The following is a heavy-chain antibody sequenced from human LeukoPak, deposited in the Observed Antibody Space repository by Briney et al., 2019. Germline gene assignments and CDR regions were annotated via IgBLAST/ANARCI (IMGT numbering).Heavy chain of an antibody. D-gene: IGHD6-19*01. Sequence: GGSLRLSCAASGFTLSDHYMDWVRQAPGKGLEWVGRTRNKANSYTTEYAASVKGRFTISRDDSKNSLYLRMNSLRAEDTAVYYCAKVIYTTGWSYFDNWGQGTLFTVSS. J-gene: IGHJ4*02. CDR3: AKVIYTTGWSYFDN. CDR2: TRNKANSYTT. V-gene: IGHV3-72*01. CDR1: GFTLSDHY.